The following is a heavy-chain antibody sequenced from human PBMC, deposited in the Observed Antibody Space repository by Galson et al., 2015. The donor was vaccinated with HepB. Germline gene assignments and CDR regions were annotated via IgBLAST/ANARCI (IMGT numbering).Heavy chain of an antibody. V-gene: IGHV3-15*04. CDR2: IGSNLDGGTQ. CDR1: GFTFTNAG. Sequence: SLRLSCAASGFTFTNAGMSWVRQAPGKGLEWVGRIGSNLDGGTQDYAAPVKGRFIISRDDSKNTLFLQMNRLKTEDTAMYFCTTVDLSFGYGDEVDWGQGTLVTVSS. D-gene: IGHD4-17*01. CDR3: TTVDLSFGYGDEVD. J-gene: IGHJ4*02.